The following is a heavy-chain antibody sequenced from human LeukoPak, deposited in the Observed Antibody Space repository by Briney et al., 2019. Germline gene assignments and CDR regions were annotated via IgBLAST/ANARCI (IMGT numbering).Heavy chain of an antibody. CDR2: IYPGDSDT. Sequence: GESLKISCKASGYRFPYHWIAWVRQMPGKGLEWMGIIYPGDSDTRYSPSFQGQVTISTDKSINTAYLQWSSLKASDTAMYYCARLPNSGADLTWFDPWGQETLVSVSS. CDR3: ARLPNSGADLTWFDP. D-gene: IGHD3-10*01. V-gene: IGHV5-51*01. CDR1: GYRFPYHW. J-gene: IGHJ5*02.